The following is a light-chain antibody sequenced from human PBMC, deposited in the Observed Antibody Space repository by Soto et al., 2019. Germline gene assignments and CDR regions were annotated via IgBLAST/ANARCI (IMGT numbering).Light chain of an antibody. Sequence: DIQRVQSPSSLSASVGDRVAITCRASQSISRCLNWYQHKPGKAPKLLIYDASSLESGVPSRFSGSGSGTEFTLTISSLQPDDFASYYCQQYKQFGQGTKVDIK. J-gene: IGKJ1*01. CDR1: QSISRC. CDR2: DAS. V-gene: IGKV1-5*01. CDR3: QQYKQ.